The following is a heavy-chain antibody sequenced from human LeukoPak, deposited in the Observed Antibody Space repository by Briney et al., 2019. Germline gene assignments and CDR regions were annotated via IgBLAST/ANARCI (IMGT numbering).Heavy chain of an antibody. D-gene: IGHD2-15*01. CDR2: IKESGSEK. CDR1: GFTRVYYW. CDR3: ARGWGERGKCRGGTCNNPQFDY. J-gene: IGHJ4*02. V-gene: IGHV3-7*01. Sequence: PRGSLSLSCAVSGFTRVYYWMTWVRQAPGKGLEWLANIKESGSEKYYVDSVKGRFTISRDNAKNSLYLQMNSLRVEDTAVYYCARGWGERGKCRGGTCNNPQFDYGVRGTLLTVSS.